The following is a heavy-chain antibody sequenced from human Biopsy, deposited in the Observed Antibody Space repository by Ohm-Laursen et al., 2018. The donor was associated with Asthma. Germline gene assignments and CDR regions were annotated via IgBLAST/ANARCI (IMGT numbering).Heavy chain of an antibody. D-gene: IGHD2-15*01. CDR1: GGSISSYN. J-gene: IGHJ4*02. CDR3: AGFCIVGNCLDH. Sequence: GTLSLTCTVSGGSISSYNWTWIRQPPGKGLERIGNSHYSGSAYSNPSLNTRVTISVDTSMKQISLRLSSVITADTAVYSCAGFCIVGNCLDHWGPGTKVTVSS. CDR2: SHYSGSA. V-gene: IGHV4-59*13.